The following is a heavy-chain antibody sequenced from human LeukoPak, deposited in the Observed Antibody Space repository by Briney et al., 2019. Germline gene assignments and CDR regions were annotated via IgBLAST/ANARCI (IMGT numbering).Heavy chain of an antibody. D-gene: IGHD2-21*02. CDR2: INHSGST. J-gene: IGHJ4*02. Sequence: PSETLSLTCAVYGGSFSGYYWSWIRQPPGKGLEWIGEINHSGSTNYNPSLKSRVTMSVDTSKNQFSLKLSSVTAADTAVYYCARTQYCGGDCYPNWGQGTLVTVSS. CDR1: GGSFSGYY. CDR3: ARTQYCGGDCYPN. V-gene: IGHV4-34*01.